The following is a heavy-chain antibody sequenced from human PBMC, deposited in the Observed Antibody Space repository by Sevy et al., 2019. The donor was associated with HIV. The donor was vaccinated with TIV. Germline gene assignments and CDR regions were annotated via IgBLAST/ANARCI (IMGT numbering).Heavy chain of an antibody. J-gene: IGHJ6*04. CDR1: GXXXXXYG. D-gene: IGHD3-3*01. V-gene: IGHV3-20*01. CDR3: ARGSIXIFXXXXXXXXX. Sequence: RSGGSLXLXXAASGXXXXXYGMXXXXQXXXXXLEWXXXXXXXXXSXXYADSVKGRFTISRDNAKNSLYLQMNSLRAEDTALYHCARGSIXIFXXXXXXXXXXGXGTTVTVSS. CDR2: XXXXXXSX.